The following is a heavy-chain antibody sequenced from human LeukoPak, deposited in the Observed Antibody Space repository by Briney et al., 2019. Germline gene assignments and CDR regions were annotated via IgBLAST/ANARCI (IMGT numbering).Heavy chain of an antibody. Sequence: PSETLSLTCTVSGGSISSSSYYWGWIRQPPGKGLEWIGSIYYSGAAYYNPSLKSRVTISVDTSKNQFSLKLSSVTAADTAVYYCARVGATVFDYWGQGTLVTVSS. CDR2: IYYSGAA. CDR3: ARVGATVFDY. CDR1: GGSISSSSYY. J-gene: IGHJ4*02. D-gene: IGHD1-26*01. V-gene: IGHV4-39*07.